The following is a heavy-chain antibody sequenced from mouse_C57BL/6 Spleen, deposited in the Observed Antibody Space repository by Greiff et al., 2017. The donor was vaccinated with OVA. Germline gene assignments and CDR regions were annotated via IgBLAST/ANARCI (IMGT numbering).Heavy chain of an antibody. CDR2: IYPGSGST. V-gene: IGHV1-55*01. CDR3: ARHYDYDEGYYFDY. CDR1: GYTFTSYW. J-gene: IGHJ2*01. Sequence: QVQLKQPGAELVKPGASVKMSCKASGYTFTSYWITWVKQRPGQGLEWIGDIYPGSGSTNYNEKFKSKATLTVDTSSSTAYMQLSSLTSEDSAVYYCARHYDYDEGYYFDYWGQGTTLTVSS. D-gene: IGHD2-4*01.